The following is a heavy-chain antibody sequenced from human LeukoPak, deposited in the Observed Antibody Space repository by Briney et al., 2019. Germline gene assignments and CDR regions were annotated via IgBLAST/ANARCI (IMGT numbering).Heavy chain of an antibody. CDR2: IWYDGINK. Sequence: GGSLRLSCAASGFTFSSYGMHWVRQAPGKGLEWVAVIWYDGINKFHADSVRGRFTISRDNSKNTVYLQMNSLRAEDTAVYYCTRERKSGIAAFDYWGQETLVTVSS. CDR3: TRERKSGIAAFDY. CDR1: GFTFSSYG. D-gene: IGHD6-13*01. V-gene: IGHV3-33*01. J-gene: IGHJ4*02.